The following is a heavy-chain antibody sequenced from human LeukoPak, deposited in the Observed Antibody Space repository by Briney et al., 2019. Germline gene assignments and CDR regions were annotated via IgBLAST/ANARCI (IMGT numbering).Heavy chain of an antibody. V-gene: IGHV1-24*01. CDR1: GYTLTELS. J-gene: IGHJ4*02. CDR3: ATDINYLSSSSFIDY. D-gene: IGHD6-6*01. Sequence: ASVKVSCKVSGYTLTELSMHWVRQAPGKGLEWMGGFDPEDGETIYAQKFQGRVTMTEDTSTDTAYMELSSLRSEDTAVYYCATDINYLSSSSFIDYWGQGTLLTVTS. CDR2: FDPEDGET.